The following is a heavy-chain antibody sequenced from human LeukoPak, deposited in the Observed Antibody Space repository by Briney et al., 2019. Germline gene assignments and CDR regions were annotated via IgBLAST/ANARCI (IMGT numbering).Heavy chain of an antibody. CDR1: GGSISSYY. D-gene: IGHD3-3*01. CDR3: ARGYDFWSGLRTLYYYMDV. V-gene: IGHV4-59*01. Sequence: SETLSLTCTVSGGSISSYYWSWIRQPPGKGLEWIGYIYYSGSTNYNPSLTSRVTISVDTSKNQFSLKLSSVTAADTAVYYCARGYDFWSGLRTLYYYMDVWGKGTTVTVSS. CDR2: IYYSGST. J-gene: IGHJ6*03.